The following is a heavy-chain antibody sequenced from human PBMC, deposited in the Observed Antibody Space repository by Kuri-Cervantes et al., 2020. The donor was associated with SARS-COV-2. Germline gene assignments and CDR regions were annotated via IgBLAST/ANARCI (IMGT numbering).Heavy chain of an antibody. CDR2: INPNSGGT. J-gene: IGHJ4*02. D-gene: IGHD3-16*01. CDR1: GYTFTGYY. CDR3: ARVWDGGDYFDY. V-gene: IGHV1-2*02. Sequence: ASVKVSCKASGYTFTGYYMHWVRQAPGQGLEWMGWINPNSGGTNYAQKFQGRVTMTRDTSISTAYMELSRLRSDDTAVYYCARVWDGGDYFDYWGQGTLVTVSS.